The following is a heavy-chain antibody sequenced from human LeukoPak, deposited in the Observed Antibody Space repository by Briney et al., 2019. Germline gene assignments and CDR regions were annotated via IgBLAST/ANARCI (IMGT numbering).Heavy chain of an antibody. D-gene: IGHD1/OR15-1a*01. Sequence: GGSLRLSCAASEFSVGSNYMTWVRQAPGKGLEWVSLIYSGGSTYYADSVKGRFTISRDNSKNTLYLQMNSLRAEDTAVYYCARAGNIRFDYWGQGTLVTVSS. CDR2: IYSGGST. CDR1: EFSVGSNY. J-gene: IGHJ4*02. V-gene: IGHV3-66*01. CDR3: ARAGNIRFDY.